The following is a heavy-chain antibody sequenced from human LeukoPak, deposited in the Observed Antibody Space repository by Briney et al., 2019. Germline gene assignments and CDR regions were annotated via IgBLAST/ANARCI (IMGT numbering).Heavy chain of an antibody. CDR3: ARELRYFDWLLSDYFDY. J-gene: IGHJ4*02. Sequence: PSQTLSLTCTVSGGSISSGGYYWSWIRQHPGKGLEGIGYIYYSGSTYYNPSLKSRVTISVDTSKNQFSLKLSSVTAADTAVYYCARELRYFDWLLSDYFDYWGQGTLVTVSS. D-gene: IGHD3-9*01. CDR1: GGSISSGGYY. CDR2: IYYSGST. V-gene: IGHV4-31*03.